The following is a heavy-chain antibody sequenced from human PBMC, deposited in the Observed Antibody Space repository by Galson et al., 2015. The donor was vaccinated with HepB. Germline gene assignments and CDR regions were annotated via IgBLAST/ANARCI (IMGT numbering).Heavy chain of an antibody. CDR3: ARDNIAAGGSSVVGPEGAFDI. V-gene: IGHV3-53*01. D-gene: IGHD2-15*01. CDR2: IYSGGST. CDR1: GFTVSSNY. J-gene: IGHJ3*02. Sequence: SLRLSCAASGFTVSSNYMSWVRQAPGKGLEWVSVIYSGGSTYYADSVKGRFTISRDNSKNTLYLQMNSLRAEDTAVYYCARDNIAAGGSSVVGPEGAFDIWGQGTMVTVSS.